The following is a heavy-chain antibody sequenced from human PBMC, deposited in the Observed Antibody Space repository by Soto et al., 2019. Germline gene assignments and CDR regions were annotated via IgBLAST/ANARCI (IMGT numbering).Heavy chain of an antibody. CDR2: ISAYNGNT. V-gene: IGHV1-18*01. CDR3: ASTLHYYDSSGPASY. Sequence: QVQLVQSGAEVKKPGASVKVSCKASGYTFTSYGISWVRQAPGQGLEWMGWISAYNGNTNYAQKLQGRVTMTTDTSTSTAYKELRSLRSDDTAVYYCASTLHYYDSSGPASYWGQGTLVTVSS. D-gene: IGHD3-22*01. J-gene: IGHJ4*02. CDR1: GYTFTSYG.